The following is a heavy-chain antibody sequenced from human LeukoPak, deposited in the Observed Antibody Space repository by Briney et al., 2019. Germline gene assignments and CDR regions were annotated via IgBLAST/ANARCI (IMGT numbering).Heavy chain of an antibody. Sequence: GGSLRLSCAASGFTFSSYWMRWVRQAPGKGLEWVANIKQDGSEKNYVDSVKGRFTISRDNAKNSLYLQMNSLRAEDAAVYYCASGLELDYWGQGTLVTVSS. CDR1: GFTFSSYW. CDR2: IKQDGSEK. V-gene: IGHV3-7*03. J-gene: IGHJ4*02. CDR3: ASGLELDY.